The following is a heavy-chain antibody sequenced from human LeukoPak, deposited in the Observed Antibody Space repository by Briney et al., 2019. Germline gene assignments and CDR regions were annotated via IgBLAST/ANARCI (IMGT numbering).Heavy chain of an antibody. J-gene: IGHJ5*02. V-gene: IGHV1-2*02. CDR1: GYTFTSYY. CDR2: INPNSGGT. D-gene: IGHD2-2*01. CDR3: ARDLLPAAITNWFDP. Sequence: ASVKVSCKASGYTFTSYYMHWVRQAPGQGLEWMGWINPNSGGTNYAQKFQGRVTMTRDTSISTAYMELSRLRSDDTAVYYCARDLLPAAITNWFDPWGQGTLVTVSS.